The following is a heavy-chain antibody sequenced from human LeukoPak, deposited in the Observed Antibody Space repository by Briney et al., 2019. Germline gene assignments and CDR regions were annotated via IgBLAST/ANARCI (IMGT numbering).Heavy chain of an antibody. CDR1: GFTFSSYA. Sequence: GGSLRLSCAASGFTFSSYAMSWVRQAPGKGLKWVSVISGSGGSTYYADSVKGRFTISRDNSKNTLYLQMNSLRAEDTAVYYCASYDSSGYYSGLIDYWGQGTLVTVSS. D-gene: IGHD3-22*01. J-gene: IGHJ4*02. CDR2: ISGSGGST. V-gene: IGHV3-23*01. CDR3: ASYDSSGYYSGLIDY.